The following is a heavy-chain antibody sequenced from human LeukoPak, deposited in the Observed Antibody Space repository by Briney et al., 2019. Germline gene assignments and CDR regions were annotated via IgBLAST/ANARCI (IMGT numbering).Heavy chain of an antibody. J-gene: IGHJ4*02. D-gene: IGHD6-13*01. CDR2: MHHSGST. CDR3: AREAPGGGCSSSWPPDY. V-gene: IGHV4-38-2*02. Sequence: PSETLSLTCTVSGFSISSGYYWDWIRQTPGKGLEWIGSMHHSGSTYYNPSLKSRVTISLDTSKNQFSLKLSSVTAADTAVYYCAREAPGGGCSSSWPPDYWGQGTLVTVSS. CDR1: GFSISSGYY.